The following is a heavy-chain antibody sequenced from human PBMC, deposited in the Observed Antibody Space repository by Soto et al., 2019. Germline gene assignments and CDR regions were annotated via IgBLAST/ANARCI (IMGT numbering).Heavy chain of an antibody. J-gene: IGHJ5*02. CDR1: GVSFIGYY. Sequence: LSETLSLTCAVYGVSFIGYYWSWILQPPGKGLEWIGEINHSGSTNYNPSLKSRVTISVDTSKNQFSLKLSSVTAADTAVYYCARAQALEYYDLWRGYRQTPYNRLAPWGQGTPVPVAS. CDR3: ARAQALEYYDLWRGYRQTPYNRLAP. CDR2: INHSGST. D-gene: IGHD3-3*01. V-gene: IGHV4-34*01.